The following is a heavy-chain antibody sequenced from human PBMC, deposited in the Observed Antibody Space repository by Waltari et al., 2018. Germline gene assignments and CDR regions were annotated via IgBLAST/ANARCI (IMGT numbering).Heavy chain of an antibody. CDR2: TYYSGKT. Sequence: QLQLQESGPGLVKPSETLSLICTVSGASISSSNYYWGWIRQPPGKGLEWIGSTYYSGKTYYNPSLKSRVTISADTSKNQFSLKLNSVTAADAAVYFCARHMTSNPYYYYMDVWGKGTAVPVS. J-gene: IGHJ6*03. CDR1: GASISSSNYY. D-gene: IGHD3-16*01. CDR3: ARHMTSNPYYYYMDV. V-gene: IGHV4-39*01.